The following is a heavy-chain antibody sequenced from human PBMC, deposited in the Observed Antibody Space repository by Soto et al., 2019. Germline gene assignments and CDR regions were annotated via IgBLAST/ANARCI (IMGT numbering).Heavy chain of an antibody. V-gene: IGHV1-2*02. D-gene: IGHD3-10*01. J-gene: IGHJ4*02. CDR1: GYIFTGYY. Sequence: ASVKVSCKASGYIFTGYYIHWVRQAPGQGLEWMGWINPNGGGTKYAQKFQGRVTMTRDTSINTAYMELTRLTSGDTAVYYCARAVHTMIQGVRFRVDQWGQGTLVTVSS. CDR2: INPNGGGT. CDR3: ARAVHTMIQGVRFRVDQ.